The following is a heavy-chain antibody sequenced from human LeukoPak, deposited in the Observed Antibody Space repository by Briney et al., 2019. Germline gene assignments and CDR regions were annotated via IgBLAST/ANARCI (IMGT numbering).Heavy chain of an antibody. Sequence: GGSLRLSCATSGFTFNNAWMSWVRQAPGRGLEWIGRVKSKADGGTTDYTAPVKGRFTISRDDSKNTLYLQMNSLKTEDTAVYYCTTRDYWGQGTLVTVSS. J-gene: IGHJ4*02. CDR3: TTRDY. CDR2: VKSKADGGTT. V-gene: IGHV3-15*01. CDR1: GFTFNNAW.